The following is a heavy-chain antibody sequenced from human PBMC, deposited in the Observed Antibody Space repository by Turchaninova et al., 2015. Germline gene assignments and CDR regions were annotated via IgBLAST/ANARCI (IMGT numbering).Heavy chain of an antibody. CDR3: VNRGTLY. CDR1: GFTFSRHW. V-gene: IGHV3-7*01. J-gene: IGHJ4*02. CDR2: IKEGVSEK. Sequence: EVQLVESGGGLVQPGGSLRLSCAASGFTFSRHWMSWVRPAPGKGMGWLANIKEGVSEKYYVDSVKGRFTISRDNAKNSLYLQMDSLRVEDTAVYYCVNRGTLYWGQGTLVTVSS. D-gene: IGHD3-16*01.